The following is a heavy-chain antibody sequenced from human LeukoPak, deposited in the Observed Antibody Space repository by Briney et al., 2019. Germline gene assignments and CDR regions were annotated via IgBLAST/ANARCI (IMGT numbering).Heavy chain of an antibody. Sequence: SETLSLTCTVSGDSISSYYWSWIRQPPGKGLEWIGYIYYSGSTNYNPSLKSRVTISVDTSKNQFSLKLSSVTAADTALYYCTRVHYTSGWYNWFDPWGQGTLVTVFS. CDR3: TRVHYTSGWYNWFDP. V-gene: IGHV4-59*01. CDR2: IYYSGST. J-gene: IGHJ5*02. CDR1: GDSISSYY. D-gene: IGHD6-19*01.